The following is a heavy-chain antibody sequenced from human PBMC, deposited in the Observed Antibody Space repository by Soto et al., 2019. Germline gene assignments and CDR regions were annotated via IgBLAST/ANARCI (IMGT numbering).Heavy chain of an antibody. Sequence: PSETLSLTCTVSGASITGYYWSWIRQPPGKGLEYIGYISYSGSTNYNPSLKSRVTISLDTSKNQFSLKLSSVTAADTAVYYCPRDLPGGLYYYDFWGQGNLVTVSS. V-gene: IGHV4-59*01. J-gene: IGHJ4*02. CDR1: GASITGYY. CDR2: ISYSGST. CDR3: PRDLPGGLYYYDF. D-gene: IGHD2-15*01.